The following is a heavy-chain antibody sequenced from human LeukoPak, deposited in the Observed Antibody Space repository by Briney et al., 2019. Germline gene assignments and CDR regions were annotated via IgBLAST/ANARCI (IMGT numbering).Heavy chain of an antibody. D-gene: IGHD6-13*01. V-gene: IGHV3-73*01. CDR1: GFIFSSYA. CDR2: IRSKANSYAT. J-gene: IGHJ6*02. Sequence: GRSLRLSCAASGFIFSSYAMHWVRQASRKGLEWVGRIRSKANSYATAYAASVKGRFTISRDDSKNTAYLQMNSLKAEDTAVYYCTRLPIAAAGRMDVWGQGTTVTVSS. CDR3: TRLPIAAAGRMDV.